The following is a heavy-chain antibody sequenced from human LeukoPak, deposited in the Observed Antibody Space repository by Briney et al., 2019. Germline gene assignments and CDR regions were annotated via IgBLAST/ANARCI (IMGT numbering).Heavy chain of an antibody. Sequence: GGSLRLSCAASGFTFSSYAMSWVRQAPGKGLEWVSAISGSGGSTYYADSVKGRFTISRDNSKNMLYLQMNSLRAEDTAVYYCAKVPGILGNNWFDPWGQGSLVTVSS. CDR1: GFTFSSYA. J-gene: IGHJ5*02. CDR2: ISGSGGST. V-gene: IGHV3-23*01. CDR3: AKVPGILGNNWFDP. D-gene: IGHD3-10*01.